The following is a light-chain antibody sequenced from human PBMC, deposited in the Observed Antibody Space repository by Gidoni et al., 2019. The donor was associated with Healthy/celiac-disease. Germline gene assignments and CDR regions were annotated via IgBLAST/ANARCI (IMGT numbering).Light chain of an antibody. CDR2: QDT. J-gene: IGLJ2*01. V-gene: IGLV3-1*01. Sequence: SYELTQPPSVSVSPGHPASITRTGNKFGVKLACWYQQTPGQSPVLVIYQDTKRPSGIPERFSGSNTGNTATLTISGTQAMDEADYYCQAWDSSSVVFGGGTKLTVL. CDR3: QAWDSSSVV. CDR1: KFGVKL.